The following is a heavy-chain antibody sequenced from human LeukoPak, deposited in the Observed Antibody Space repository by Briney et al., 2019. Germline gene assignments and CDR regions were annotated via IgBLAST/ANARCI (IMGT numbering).Heavy chain of an antibody. V-gene: IGHV3-33*02. Sequence: GGSLRLSCAASGFTFSSYGMHWVRQAPGKGLEWVAVIWYDGSNKYYADPVKGRFTISRDDSTNTLFLQMNNLRADDSAVYYCARDPNGNYVGAFEMWGPGTTVTVSS. CDR1: GFTFSSYG. D-gene: IGHD4-17*01. CDR2: IWYDGSNK. J-gene: IGHJ3*02. CDR3: ARDPNGNYVGAFEM.